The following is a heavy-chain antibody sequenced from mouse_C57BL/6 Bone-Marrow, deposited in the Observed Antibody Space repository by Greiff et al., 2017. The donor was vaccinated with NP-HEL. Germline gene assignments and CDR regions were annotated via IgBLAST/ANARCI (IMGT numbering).Heavy chain of an antibody. J-gene: IGHJ4*01. V-gene: IGHV1-76*01. CDR2: IYPGSGNT. CDR1: GYTFTDYY. Sequence: QVQLKQSGAELVRPGASVKLSCKASGYTFTDYYINWVKQRPGQGLEWIARIYPGSGNTYYNEKFKGKATLTAEKSSSTAYMQLSSPTSEDSAVYFCARCCDDGYYYAMDYWGQGTSVTVSS. CDR3: ARCCDDGYYYAMDY. D-gene: IGHD2-3*01.